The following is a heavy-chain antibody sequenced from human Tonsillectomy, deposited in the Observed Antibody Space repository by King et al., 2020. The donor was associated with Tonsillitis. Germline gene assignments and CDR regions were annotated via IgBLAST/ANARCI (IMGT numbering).Heavy chain of an antibody. D-gene: IGHD6-19*01. V-gene: IGHV3-23*04. Sequence: VQLVESGGGLVQPGGSLRLSCAASGFTFISYAMSWVSQAPGKGLEWVAGSSNSGGNTYYADSVKGRFTISRDNSKNTLYLQMNSLRAGDTAAYYCAKDGHSSGWYYFDYWGQGTLVTVSS. CDR2: SSNSGGNT. CDR3: AKDGHSSGWYYFDY. CDR1: GFTFISYA. J-gene: IGHJ4*02.